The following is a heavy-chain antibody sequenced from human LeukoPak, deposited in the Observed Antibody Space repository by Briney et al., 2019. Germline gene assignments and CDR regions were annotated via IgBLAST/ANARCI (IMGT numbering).Heavy chain of an antibody. CDR3: AKDSSYYLDSSGFDY. D-gene: IGHD3-22*01. Sequence: PGGSLRLSCAASGFTFSDYGMHWVRQAPGKGLEWVAVIIYDGSDKFYADSVKGRFTISRDNPKNTLYLQMNSLRAEDTAVYYCAKDSSYYLDSSGFDYWGPGTLVTVSS. CDR2: IIYDGSDK. CDR1: GFTFSDYG. V-gene: IGHV3-30*18. J-gene: IGHJ4*02.